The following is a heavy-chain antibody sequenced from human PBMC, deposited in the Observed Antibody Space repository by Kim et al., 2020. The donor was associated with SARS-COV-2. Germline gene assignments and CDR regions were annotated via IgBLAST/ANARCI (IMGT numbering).Heavy chain of an antibody. CDR1: GGSFSGYH. CDR2: INQSGSA. J-gene: IGHJ5*01. Sequence: SETLSLTCAVYGGSFSGYHWSWIRQTPGKGLEWIGEINQSGSAYYNPSLSSRLTISVDTSKNQFSLRLRSVTAADTSVYDCARGFTPDCSGDSCYVAWG. D-gene: IGHD2-15*01. CDR3: ARGFTPDCSGDSCYVA. V-gene: IGHV4-34*01.